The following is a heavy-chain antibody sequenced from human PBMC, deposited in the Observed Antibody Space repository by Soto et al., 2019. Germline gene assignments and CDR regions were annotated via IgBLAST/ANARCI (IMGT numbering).Heavy chain of an antibody. D-gene: IGHD4-4*01. J-gene: IGHJ4*02. Sequence: QLQLQESGPGLVKPSETLSLTCGVSGGSITSRSYYWGWIRQAPGRGLEWIGTIDYRGSSYYNPSLDGRVTISADTSKNQLSLNLRSVTAADTAVYYCASPAGADYTFDYWGQGILVTVSS. CDR2: IDYRGSS. V-gene: IGHV4-39*01. CDR1: GGSITSRSYY. CDR3: ASPAGADYTFDY.